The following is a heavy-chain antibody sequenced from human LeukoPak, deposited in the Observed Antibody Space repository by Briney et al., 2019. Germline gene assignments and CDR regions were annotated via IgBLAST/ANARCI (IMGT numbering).Heavy chain of an antibody. CDR2: VGGSGLTT. V-gene: IGHV3-23*01. J-gene: IGHJ2*01. CDR3: AEDAWLRVTSYWHFDL. D-gene: IGHD5-12*01. Sequence: PGGSLRLSCAASGFPFSSFAMGWVRQAPGKGLEWVSAVGGSGLTTYYAGSVGGRFTISRDNSKGDLYPQMNSLRPEDTAVYYCAEDAWLRVTSYWHFDLWGRGTLVTVSS. CDR1: GFPFSSFA.